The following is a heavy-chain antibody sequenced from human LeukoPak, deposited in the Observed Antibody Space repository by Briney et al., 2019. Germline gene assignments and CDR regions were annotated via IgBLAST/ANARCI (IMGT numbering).Heavy chain of an antibody. CDR2: IYYSGST. J-gene: IGHJ5*02. D-gene: IGHD3-22*01. V-gene: IGHV4-59*11. CDR1: GGSISGHY. CDR3: ARASYYYDSSGYYYWFDP. Sequence: SETLSLTCTVSGGSISGHYWSWIRQPPGKGLEWIGYIYYSGSTNYNPSLKSRVTISVDTSKNQFSLKLSSVTAADTAVYYCARASYYYDSSGYYYWFDPWGQGTLVTVSS.